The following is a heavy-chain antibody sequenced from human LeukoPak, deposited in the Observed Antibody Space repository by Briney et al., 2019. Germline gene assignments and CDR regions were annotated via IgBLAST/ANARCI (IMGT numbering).Heavy chain of an antibody. V-gene: IGHV4-59*01. CDR1: GGSISSYY. Sequence: SETLSLTCTVSGGSISSYYWSWIRQPPGKGLEWIGHIYYSGSTNYNPSLKSRVTISVDTSKNQFSLKLSSVTAADTAVYYCARKGHYDSNWFDPWGQGTLVTVSS. CDR3: ARKGHYDSNWFDP. CDR2: IYYSGST. J-gene: IGHJ5*02. D-gene: IGHD4-17*01.